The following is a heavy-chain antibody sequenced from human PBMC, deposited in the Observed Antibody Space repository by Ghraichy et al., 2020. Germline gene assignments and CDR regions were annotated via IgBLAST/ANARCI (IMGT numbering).Heavy chain of an antibody. V-gene: IGHV3-74*01. CDR2: INSDGTRT. J-gene: IGHJ4*02. CDR1: GFTFSSYW. Sequence: GGSLRLSCAASGFTFSSYWMHWVRQAPGKGLVWVSRINSDGTRTSYADSVKGRFTISRDNAKNTLYLQMNSLRAEDTAVYYCARDYYDSSGYYYYFDYWGQGTLVTVSS. D-gene: IGHD3-22*01. CDR3: ARDYYDSSGYYYYFDY.